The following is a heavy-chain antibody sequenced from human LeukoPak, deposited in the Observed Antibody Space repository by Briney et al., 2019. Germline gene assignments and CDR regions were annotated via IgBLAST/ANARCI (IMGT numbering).Heavy chain of an antibody. Sequence: GGSLRLSCAASGFTFSSYGMSWVRQAPGKGLECVSSISGSGGSTNHADSVKGRFTISRDNSKNTLYLQMNSLRAEDTAVYYCALIVVATDDAFDIWGQGTMVTVSS. CDR3: ALIVVATDDAFDI. D-gene: IGHD3-22*01. J-gene: IGHJ3*02. CDR1: GFTFSSYG. V-gene: IGHV3-23*01. CDR2: ISGSGGST.